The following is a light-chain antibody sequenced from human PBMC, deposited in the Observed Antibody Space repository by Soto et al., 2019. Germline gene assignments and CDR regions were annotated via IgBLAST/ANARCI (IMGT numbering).Light chain of an antibody. V-gene: IGLV2-14*03. CDR2: NVN. J-gene: IGLJ1*01. CDR3: LSHTTRRIYV. CDR1: NSDIGAYDY. Sequence: PASVSGSPGQSITISCSGTNSDIGAYDYVSWYQQHPGKPPKLIIYNVNNRPSGVSFRFSGSKSANTASLTISGLQTEDEADYYCLSHTTRRIYVFGPGTKVTVL.